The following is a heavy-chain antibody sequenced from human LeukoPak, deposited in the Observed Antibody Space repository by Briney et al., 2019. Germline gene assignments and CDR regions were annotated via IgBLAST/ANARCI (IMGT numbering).Heavy chain of an antibody. V-gene: IGHV4-61*02. CDR1: GGSISSGSYY. D-gene: IGHD6-19*01. CDR2: IYTSGST. J-gene: IGHJ4*02. Sequence: SQTLSLTCTVSGGSISSGSYYWSWIRQPAGKGLEWIGRIYTSGSTNYNPSLKSRVTISVDTSKNQFSLKLSSVTAADTAVYYCARGLAPRFTFDYWGREPWSPSPQ. CDR3: ARGLAPRFTFDY.